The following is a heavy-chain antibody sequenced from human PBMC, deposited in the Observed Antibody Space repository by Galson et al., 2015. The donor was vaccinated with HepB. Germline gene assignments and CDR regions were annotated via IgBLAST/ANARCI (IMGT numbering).Heavy chain of an antibody. J-gene: IGHJ4*02. D-gene: IGHD2-2*01. CDR3: MGYCNSAIYFLRVY. Sequence: SLRLSCAASGFTFSSCWMNWVRQAPGKGLEWVANIKQDGSEKYYVDSVKGRFTISRDNAKNSLYLQMNSLRAEDTAVYYCMGYCNSAIYFLRVYWGQGTLVTVSS. V-gene: IGHV3-7*05. CDR1: GFTFSSCW. CDR2: IKQDGSEK.